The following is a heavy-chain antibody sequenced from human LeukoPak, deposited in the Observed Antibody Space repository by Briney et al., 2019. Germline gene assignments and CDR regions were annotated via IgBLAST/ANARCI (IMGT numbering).Heavy chain of an antibody. CDR2: IYYSGST. J-gene: IGHJ5*02. CDR1: GFTFSDYY. V-gene: IGHV4-38-2*01. CDR3: ARGESEELATVTTHWFDP. D-gene: IGHD4-11*01. Sequence: PGGSLRLSCAASGFTFSDYYMSWIRQAPGKGLEWIGSIYYSGSTYYNPSLKSRVTISVDTSKNQFSLKLSSATAADTAVYYCARGESEELATVTTHWFDPWGQGTLVTVSS.